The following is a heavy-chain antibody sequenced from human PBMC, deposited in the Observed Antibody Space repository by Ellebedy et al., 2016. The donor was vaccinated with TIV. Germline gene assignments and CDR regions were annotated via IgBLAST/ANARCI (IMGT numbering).Heavy chain of an antibody. Sequence: ASVKVSCKASGGTFSSYAISWVRQAPGQGLEWMGGIIPLFGTANYAQKFQGRVTITADDSTSTAYMELSSLRSEDTAVYYCASGHLRYGAEHFHHWGQGTLVTVSS. V-gene: IGHV1-69*13. J-gene: IGHJ1*01. D-gene: IGHD3-9*01. CDR3: ASGHLRYGAEHFHH. CDR1: GGTFSSYA. CDR2: IIPLFGTA.